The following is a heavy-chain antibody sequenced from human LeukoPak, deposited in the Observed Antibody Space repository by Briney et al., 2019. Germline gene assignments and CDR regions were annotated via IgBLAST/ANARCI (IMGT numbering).Heavy chain of an antibody. V-gene: IGHV3-53*01. D-gene: IGHD2-15*01. J-gene: IGHJ4*02. CDR2: IYSGGST. Sequence: GGSLRLSCAASGFTVSSNYMSWVRQAPGKGLEWVSVIYSGGSTYYADSVKGRFTISRDNSKNTLYLQMNSLRAEDTAVYYCARDLGYCSGGSCYSSVYWGQGTLVTVSS. CDR3: ARDLGYCSGGSCYSSVY. CDR1: GFTVSSNY.